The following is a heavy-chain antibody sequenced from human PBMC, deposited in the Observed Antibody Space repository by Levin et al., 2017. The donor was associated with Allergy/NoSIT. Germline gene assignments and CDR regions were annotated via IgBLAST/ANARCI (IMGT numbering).Heavy chain of an antibody. J-gene: IGHJ4*02. CDR2: INWNGGST. D-gene: IGHD5-12*01. CDR3: ARDPREYSGYDRAAYFDY. Sequence: GGSLRLSCAASGFTFDDYGMSWVRQAPGKGLEWVSGINWNGGSTGYADSVKGRFTISRDNAKNSLYLQMNSLRAEDTALYYCARDPREYSGYDRAAYFDYWGQGTLVTVSS. V-gene: IGHV3-20*04. CDR1: GFTFDDYG.